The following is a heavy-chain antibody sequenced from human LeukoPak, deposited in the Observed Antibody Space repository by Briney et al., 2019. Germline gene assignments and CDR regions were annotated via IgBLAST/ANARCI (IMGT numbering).Heavy chain of an antibody. CDR3: ARLTVGATWARCDV. V-gene: IGHV5-10-1*01. CDR1: GYSFTNYW. J-gene: IGHJ6*02. CDR2: INPSDSYT. Sequence: GESLRISCKGSGYSFTNYWISWVRQMPGKGLEWMGRINPSDSYTNYSPSFQGHVTVSVDKSISTAYLQWSSLKASDTAMYFCARLTVGATWARCDVWGQGTTVTVSS. D-gene: IGHD1-26*01.